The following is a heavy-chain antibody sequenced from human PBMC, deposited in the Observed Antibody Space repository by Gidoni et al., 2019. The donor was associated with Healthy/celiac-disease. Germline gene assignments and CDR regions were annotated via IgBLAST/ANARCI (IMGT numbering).Heavy chain of an antibody. J-gene: IGHJ6*02. CDR3: TRRGPNGTTGTTYYYYGMDV. D-gene: IGHD1-1*01. V-gene: IGHV3-73*02. Sequence: EVQLVESGGGLVQPGGSLKLSCAASGFTFSGSAMHWVRQASGKGLEWVGRIRSKANSYATAYAASVKGRFTISRDDSKNTAYLQMNSLKTEDTAVYHCTRRGPNGTTGTTYYYYGMDVWGQGTTVTVSS. CDR2: IRSKANSYAT. CDR1: GFTFSGSA.